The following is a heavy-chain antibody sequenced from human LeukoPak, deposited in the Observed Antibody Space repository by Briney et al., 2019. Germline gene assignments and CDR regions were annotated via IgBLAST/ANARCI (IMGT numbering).Heavy chain of an antibody. CDR1: GASFNSNSFY. J-gene: IGHJ4*02. Sequence: SETLSLTCTVSGASFNSNSFYWGWIRQPPGKGLEWIGSGYYSGSTSYNPSLKGRVTISVDTSRNQFSLRLSSVTAADTAVYFCARLRAIGTPPTYDYWGQGTLVTVSS. CDR3: ARLRAIGTPPTYDY. V-gene: IGHV4-39*01. CDR2: GYYSGST.